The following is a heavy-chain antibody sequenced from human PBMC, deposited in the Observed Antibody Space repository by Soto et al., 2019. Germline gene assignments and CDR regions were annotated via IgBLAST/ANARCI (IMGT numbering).Heavy chain of an antibody. CDR2: IIPIFGTA. J-gene: IGHJ6*02. Sequence: QVQLVQSGAEVKKPGSSVKVSCKASGSTFSSYAISWVRQAPGQGLEWMGGIIPIFGTANYAQKFQGRVTITADKSTSTAYMELSSLRSEDTAVYYCARELVVTAIPPAYYYYYGMDVWGQGTTVTVSS. CDR3: ARELVVTAIPPAYYYYYGMDV. V-gene: IGHV1-69*06. CDR1: GSTFSSYA. D-gene: IGHD2-21*02.